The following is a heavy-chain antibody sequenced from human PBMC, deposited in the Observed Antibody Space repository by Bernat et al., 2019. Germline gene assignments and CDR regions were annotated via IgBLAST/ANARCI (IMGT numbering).Heavy chain of an antibody. V-gene: IGHV1-8*01. J-gene: IGHJ3*02. CDR1: YTFTSYD. CDR3: AIPKNLIAANPGDFDI. Sequence: YTFTSYDINWVRQATGQGLEWMGLMNPNSGNTGYAQKFHGRVTMTRNTSISTAYMELSSLRSEDTAVYYCAIPKNLIAANPGDFDIWGQG. CDR2: MNPNSGNT. D-gene: IGHD6-13*01.